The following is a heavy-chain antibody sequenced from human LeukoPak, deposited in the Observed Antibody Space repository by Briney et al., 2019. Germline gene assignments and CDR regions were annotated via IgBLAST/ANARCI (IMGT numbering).Heavy chain of an antibody. CDR2: IRYDGSNK. J-gene: IGHJ4*02. D-gene: IGHD1-20*01. CDR1: GFTFRSYG. CDR3: AKDVDNWNYVDY. Sequence: GGSLRLSCAASGFTFRSYGMYWVRQAPGKGLEWVAFIRYDGSNKYYADSVKGRFTISRDNSKNTLYLQMKSLRGEDTAVYYCAKDVDNWNYVDYWGQETLVTVSS. V-gene: IGHV3-30*02.